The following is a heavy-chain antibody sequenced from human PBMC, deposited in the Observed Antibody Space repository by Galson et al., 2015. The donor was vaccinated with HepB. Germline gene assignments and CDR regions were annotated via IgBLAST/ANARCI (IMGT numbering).Heavy chain of an antibody. Sequence: SLRLSCAASGFIFDDYAIHWVRQAPGKGLERVSGISWNSGGIGYADSVKGRFTISRDNAKNSLYLQMNSLRAEDTALYYCAKGGGSGYYYYGMDVWGQGTTVTVSS. CDR1: GFIFDDYA. D-gene: IGHD2-15*01. J-gene: IGHJ6*02. CDR3: AKGGGSGYYYYGMDV. V-gene: IGHV3-9*01. CDR2: ISWNSGGI.